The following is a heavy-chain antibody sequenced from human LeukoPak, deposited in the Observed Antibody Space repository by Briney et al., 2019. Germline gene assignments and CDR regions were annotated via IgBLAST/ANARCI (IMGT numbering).Heavy chain of an antibody. CDR1: GVSITNNY. V-gene: IGHV4-59*01. CDR3: ARSSGRSYGDFDY. CDR2: THHSGAT. J-gene: IGHJ4*02. Sequence: SETLSLTCSVSGVSITNNYWSWIRQPPGKGLEWLGYTHHSGATSCNPSLKSRGTMSLDTSNNQFSLKLSSVTAADTAVYYCARSSGRSYGDFDYWGQGNLVTVSS. D-gene: IGHD5-18*01.